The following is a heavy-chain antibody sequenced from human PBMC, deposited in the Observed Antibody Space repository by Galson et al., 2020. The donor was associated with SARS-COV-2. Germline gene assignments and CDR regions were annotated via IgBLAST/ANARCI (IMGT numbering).Heavy chain of an antibody. J-gene: IGHJ4*02. CDR1: GFTFSSYG. V-gene: IGHV3-30*02. D-gene: IGHD5-12*01. Sequence: GWSLRLSCAASGFTFSSYGMHWVRQAPGKGLEWVAFIRYDGSNKYYADSVKGRFTISRDNSKNTLYLQMNSLRAEDTAVYYCAKDLYSNQYIGYDHVDYWGQGTLVTVSS. CDR3: AKDLYSNQYIGYDHVDY. CDR2: IRYDGSNK.